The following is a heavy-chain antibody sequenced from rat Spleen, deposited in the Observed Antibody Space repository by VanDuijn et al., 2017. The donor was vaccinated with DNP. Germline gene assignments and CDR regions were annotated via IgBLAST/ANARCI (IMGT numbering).Heavy chain of an antibody. CDR1: GFIFSNYW. Sequence: EVQLVESGGGPVQPGRSLKLSCVASGFIFSNYWMTWIRQAPGKGLEWVASISSTGGGNTYYRDSVKGRFTISRDNAKSTLYLQMNSLRSEDTATYYCTTGPITTFAYWGQGTLVTVSS. CDR2: ISSTGGGNT. CDR3: TTGPITTFAY. V-gene: IGHV5-31*01. J-gene: IGHJ3*01. D-gene: IGHD1-10*01.